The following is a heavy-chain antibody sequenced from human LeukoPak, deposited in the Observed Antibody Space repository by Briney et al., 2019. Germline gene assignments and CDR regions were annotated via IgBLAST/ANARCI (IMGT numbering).Heavy chain of an antibody. CDR1: GGSISTHY. V-gene: IGHV4-59*11. CDR3: TRGFAVAGTHYYYFDATDV. CDR2: IYHTGSPT. D-gene: IGHD6-19*01. J-gene: IGHJ6*02. Sequence: SETLSLTCTVPGGSISTHYWGCIRQPPGKGLEWVGYIYHTGSPTNYNPSLKSRVTISVDTSKNLFSLKLNSVTAADTAMYYCTRGFAVAGTHYYYFDATDVWGHGTTVTVSS.